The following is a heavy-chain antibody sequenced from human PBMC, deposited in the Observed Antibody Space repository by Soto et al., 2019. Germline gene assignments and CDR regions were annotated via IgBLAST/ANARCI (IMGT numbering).Heavy chain of an antibody. D-gene: IGHD5-18*01. CDR3: ARGRRLIQLSSLWDY. CDR1: GGSISSGGYY. CDR2: IYYSGST. Sequence: QVQLQESGPGLVKPSQTLSLTCTVSGGSISSGGYYWSWIRQHPGKGLEWIGYIYYSGSTYYNPSLKSRVTMSVDTSKNQFSLKLSSVTAADTAVYYCARGRRLIQLSSLWDYWGQGTLVTVSS. V-gene: IGHV4-31*03. J-gene: IGHJ4*02.